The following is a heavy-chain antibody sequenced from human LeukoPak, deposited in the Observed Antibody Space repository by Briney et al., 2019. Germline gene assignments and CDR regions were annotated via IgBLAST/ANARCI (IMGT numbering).Heavy chain of an antibody. V-gene: IGHV3-48*01. Sequence: GGSLRLSCAASGFTFATYTMNWVRQAPGKGLEWVSYITSSSSTIQYADSVKGRFTISRDNAKNSLHLQMNSLRAEDTAVYYCRRGHYDGHDWGQGTLVTVSS. D-gene: IGHD3-3*01. CDR1: GFTFATYT. J-gene: IGHJ4*02. CDR2: ITSSSSTI. CDR3: RRGHYDGHD.